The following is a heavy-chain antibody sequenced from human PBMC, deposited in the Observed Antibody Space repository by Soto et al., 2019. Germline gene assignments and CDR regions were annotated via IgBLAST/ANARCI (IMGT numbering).Heavy chain of an antibody. CDR3: ARDWFSDY. CDR2: ISYDGSNK. J-gene: IGHJ4*02. Sequence: GGSLRLSCAASGFTFSSYAMHWVRQAPGKGLEWVAVISYDGSNKYYADSVKGRFTISRDNSKNTLYLQMNSLRAEDTAVYYCARDWFSDYWGQGTLVTVSS. CDR1: GFTFSSYA. V-gene: IGHV3-30-3*01. D-gene: IGHD3-10*01.